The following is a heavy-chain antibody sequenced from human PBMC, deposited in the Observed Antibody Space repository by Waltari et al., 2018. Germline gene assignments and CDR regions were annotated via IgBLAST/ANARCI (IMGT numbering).Heavy chain of an antibody. J-gene: IGHJ4*02. CDR3: AKPQANRGYTYDPIHFDS. Sequence: QVQLVESGGGVVQPGRSLRFSCAASGFVFSTFGIHWVRQAPGKGMGWVAVISYDGSNKYYSDSVTGRFTIARDNSKNTLSLLMNSLRIEDTAVYYCAKPQANRGYTYDPIHFDSWGQGTLVTVSS. CDR2: ISYDGSNK. V-gene: IGHV3-30*18. CDR1: GFVFSTFG. D-gene: IGHD5-18*01.